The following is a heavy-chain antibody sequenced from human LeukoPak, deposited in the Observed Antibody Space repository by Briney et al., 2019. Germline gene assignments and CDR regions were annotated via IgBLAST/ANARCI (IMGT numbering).Heavy chain of an antibody. D-gene: IGHD3-22*01. J-gene: IGHJ4*02. CDR1: GYTFTSYG. CDR2: ISAYNGNT. V-gene: IGHV1-18*01. Sequence: ASVKVSCKASGYTFTSYGISWVRQAPGQGLEWMGWISAYNGNTNYAQKLQGRVTITTDESTTTAYMELSSLKSEDTAVYYCARGESYTSSGYYYWGQGTLVTVSS. CDR3: ARGESYTSSGYYY.